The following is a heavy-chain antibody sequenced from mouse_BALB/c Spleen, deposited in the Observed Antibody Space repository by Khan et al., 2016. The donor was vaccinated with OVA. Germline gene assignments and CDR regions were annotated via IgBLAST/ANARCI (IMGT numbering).Heavy chain of an antibody. V-gene: IGHV5-6*01. CDR3: AKNLAGSFAY. Sequence: EVQLVESGGDLVKPGGSLKLSCAASGFTFSSYSMSWVRQTLDKRLEWVASISSGGDYTYYPDCVKGRFTISRDNAKNTLYLQMSDVKSEDTAMYYCAKNLAGSFAYWGQGTLVTVSA. CDR2: ISSGGDYT. CDR1: GFTFSSYS. J-gene: IGHJ3*01.